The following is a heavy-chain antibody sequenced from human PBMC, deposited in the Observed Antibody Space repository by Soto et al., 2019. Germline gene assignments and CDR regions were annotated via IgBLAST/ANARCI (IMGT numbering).Heavy chain of an antibody. CDR1: GVSLTSGNW. CDR3: ARLVYDTRLNYMYFDF. J-gene: IGHJ4*02. CDR2: IFHDGTA. V-gene: IGHV4-4*02. D-gene: IGHD3-10*01. Sequence: ASETLSLTCAVSGVSLTSGNWWTWVRQSPQRGLEYIGEIFHDGTANYYPSFERRVAMSVDTSRNQFSLKLTSVTAADTAVYFCARLVYDTRLNYMYFDFWGPGTLVTVSS.